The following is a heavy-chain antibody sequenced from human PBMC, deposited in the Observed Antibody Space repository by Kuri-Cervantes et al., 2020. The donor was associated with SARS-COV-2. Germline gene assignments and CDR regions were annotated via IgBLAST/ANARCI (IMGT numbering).Heavy chain of an antibody. CDR3: TRFCSSTSCYTGFDF. J-gene: IGHJ4*02. Sequence: GGSLRPSCTASGFTFVDYAMSGVRQAPGKGLEWVGFIRSKAYGGTTEYNASVKGSFTNSRDDSKRIVYLQMNRLKTEDTAVYYCTRFCSSTSCYTGFDFWGQGTLVTVSS. CDR1: GFTFVDYA. V-gene: IGHV3-49*04. CDR2: IRSKAYGGTT. D-gene: IGHD2-2*02.